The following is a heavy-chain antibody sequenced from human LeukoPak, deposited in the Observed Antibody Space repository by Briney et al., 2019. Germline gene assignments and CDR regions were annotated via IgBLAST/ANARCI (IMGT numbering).Heavy chain of an antibody. CDR1: GYTFTSYG. CDR2: ISVYNGNT. Sequence: ASVKVSCKASGYTFTSYGISWVRQAPGQGLEWMGWISVYNGNTNYAQKLQGRVTMTTDTSTSTAYMELRSLRSDDTAVYYCARGARPMVRGVTVGAFDIWGQGTMVTVSS. J-gene: IGHJ3*02. CDR3: ARGARPMVRGVTVGAFDI. V-gene: IGHV1-18*04. D-gene: IGHD3-10*01.